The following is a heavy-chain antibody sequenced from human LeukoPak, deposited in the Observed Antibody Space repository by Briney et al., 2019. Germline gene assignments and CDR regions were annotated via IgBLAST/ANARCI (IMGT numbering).Heavy chain of an antibody. CDR2: IYYSGST. V-gene: IGHV4-39*07. CDR3: ARGTYSSSWSYYFDY. CDR1: GGSISSSSYC. D-gene: IGHD6-13*01. Sequence: SETLSLTCTVSGGSISSSSYCWGWIRQPPGKGLEWIGYIYYSGSTYYNPSLKSRVAISVDTSKNQFSLKLSSVTAADTAVYYCARGTYSSSWSYYFDYWGQGTLVTVSS. J-gene: IGHJ4*02.